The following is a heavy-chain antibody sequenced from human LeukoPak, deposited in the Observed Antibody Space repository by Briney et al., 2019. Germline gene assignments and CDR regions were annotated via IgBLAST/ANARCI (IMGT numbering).Heavy chain of an antibody. CDR1: GGSISSYY. J-gene: IGHJ5*02. D-gene: IGHD3-10*01. CDR3: ARESLGGSGSYYMRGKNRFDP. V-gene: IGHV4-59*01. CDR2: IYYSGST. Sequence: SETLSLTCTVSGGSISSYYWSWIRQPPGKGLEWIGYIYYSGSTNYNPSLKSRVTISVDTSKNQFSLKLSSVTAADTAVYYCARESLGGSGSYYMRGKNRFDPWGQGTLVTVSS.